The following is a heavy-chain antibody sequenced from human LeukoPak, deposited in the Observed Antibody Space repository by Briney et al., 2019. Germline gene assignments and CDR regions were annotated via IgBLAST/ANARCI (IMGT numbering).Heavy chain of an antibody. Sequence: PGGSLRLSCAASGFSFSDYYMSWIRQAPGNGLEWLSYISSRDSTVDYADSVKGRFTISRDNAKNSLYLQMNSLRAEDTAMYYCVRDNAVATTIYWGQGTLVTVSS. J-gene: IGHJ4*02. CDR1: GFSFSDYY. CDR3: VRDNAVATTIY. V-gene: IGHV3-11*01. D-gene: IGHD2-21*02. CDR2: ISSRDSTV.